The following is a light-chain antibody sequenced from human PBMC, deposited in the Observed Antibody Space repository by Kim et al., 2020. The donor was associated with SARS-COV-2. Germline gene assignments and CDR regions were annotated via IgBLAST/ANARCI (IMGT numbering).Light chain of an antibody. J-gene: IGKJ5*01. CDR3: QQYDVWPPIT. Sequence: SPGERATLSCWASQTVSSNLAWYQQKPGQAPRLLIYGASTRATGIPARFSGSGSGTEFTLTISSLQSEDFAVYYCQQYDVWPPITFGQGTRLEIK. V-gene: IGKV3-15*01. CDR1: QTVSSN. CDR2: GAS.